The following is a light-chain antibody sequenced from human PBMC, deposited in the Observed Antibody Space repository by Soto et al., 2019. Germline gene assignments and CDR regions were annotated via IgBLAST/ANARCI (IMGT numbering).Light chain of an antibody. J-gene: IGKJ4*01. Sequence: DIQMTQSPSFVSASVGDSVTITCRASQAVSTWLAWYQQKPGGAPRLLIYAASTLQSGVPSRFSGSGSGTDFTLTIRSLQPEDFATYYCPQSTSFPCTFVGGSKLDI. CDR2: AAS. CDR3: PQSTSFPCT. CDR1: QAVSTW. V-gene: IGKV1-12*02.